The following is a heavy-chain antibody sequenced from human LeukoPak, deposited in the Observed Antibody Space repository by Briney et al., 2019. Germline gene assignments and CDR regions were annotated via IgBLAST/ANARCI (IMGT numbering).Heavy chain of an antibody. CDR2: ISAYNGNT. Sequence: ASVKVSCNASGYTFTSYGISWVRQAPGQGLEWMGWISAYNGNTNYAQKLQGRVTMTTDTSTSTAYMELRSLRSDDTAVYYCARDSGYSSGWSTSKYYYYGMDVWGQGTTVTVSS. V-gene: IGHV1-18*01. J-gene: IGHJ6*02. CDR3: ARDSGYSSGWSTSKYYYYGMDV. D-gene: IGHD6-19*01. CDR1: GYTFTSYG.